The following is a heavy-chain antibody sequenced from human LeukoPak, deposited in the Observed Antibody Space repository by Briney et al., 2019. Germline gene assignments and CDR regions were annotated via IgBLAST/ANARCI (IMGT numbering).Heavy chain of an antibody. V-gene: IGHV3-23*01. D-gene: IGHD6-19*01. J-gene: IGHJ4*02. CDR2: ISDNGDRT. Sequence: PGGSLRLSCAASGFTFSSSAMSWVRQAPGKGLEWVSVISDNGDRTYYADSVKGRFTISRDNYKNTLFLQMNSLRAEDTAVYYCVKGRLTVAGHFDFWGQGTLVTVSS. CDR1: GFTFSSSA. CDR3: VKGRLTVAGHFDF.